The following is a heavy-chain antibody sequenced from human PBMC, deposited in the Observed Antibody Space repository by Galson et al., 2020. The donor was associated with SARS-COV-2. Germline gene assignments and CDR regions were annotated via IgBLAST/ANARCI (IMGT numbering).Heavy chain of an antibody. J-gene: IGHJ4*02. CDR3: VRDVMIRGVTSFDY. CDR1: GDSVSTNSAA. D-gene: IGHD3-10*01. Sequence: SQTLSLTCAISGDSVSTNSAAWNWIRQSPSRGLEWLGRTYYRSKWFNDYAISVKSRITINPDTSKNQLSLQLNSVTPEDTAVYYCVRDVMIRGVTSFDYWGQGILVTVSS. V-gene: IGHV6-1*01. CDR2: TYYRSKWFN.